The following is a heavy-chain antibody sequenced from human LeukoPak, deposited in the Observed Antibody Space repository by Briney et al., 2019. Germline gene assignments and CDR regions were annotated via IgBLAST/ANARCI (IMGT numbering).Heavy chain of an antibody. CDR3: AHGSMYQLDY. CDR2: IIGGAGGT. D-gene: IGHD2-2*01. V-gene: IGHV3-23*01. CDR1: GFSFSSHG. Sequence: GGSLRLSCAASGFSFSSHGMSWVRQAPGKGLGWVSGIIGGAGGTYYADSVKGRFTISRDNAKNTLYLQMNSLRAEDTAVYYCAHGSMYQLDYWGQGTLVTVSS. J-gene: IGHJ4*02.